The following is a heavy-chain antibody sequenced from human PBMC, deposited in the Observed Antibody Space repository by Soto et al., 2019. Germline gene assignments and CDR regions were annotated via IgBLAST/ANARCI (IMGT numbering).Heavy chain of an antibody. V-gene: IGHV3-30-3*01. J-gene: IGHJ4*02. CDR3: ARVSTAAAGTLFFDY. D-gene: IGHD6-13*01. CDR2: ISYDGSNK. Sequence: QVQLVESGGGVVQPGRSLRLSCAASGFTFSSYAMHWVRQAPGKGLEWVAVISYDGSNKYYADSVKGRFTISRDNSKNTLYLQMHSLRAEDTAVYYCARVSTAAAGTLFFDYWGQGTLVTVSS. CDR1: GFTFSSYA.